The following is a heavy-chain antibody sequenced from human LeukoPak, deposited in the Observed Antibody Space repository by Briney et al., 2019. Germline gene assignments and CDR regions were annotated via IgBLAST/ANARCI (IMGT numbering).Heavy chain of an antibody. Sequence: GGSLRLSCAASGFTFRSYAMSWVRQAPGKGLEWVSGFSGSGGSTYYADYLKGRFTITRDNSTNTLYLQMNSLISEDTAVYYCEGGLGYGRRYWGQGTLVTVSS. J-gene: IGHJ4*02. V-gene: IGHV3-23*01. CDR1: GFTFRSYA. D-gene: IGHD5-18*01. CDR2: FSGSGGST. CDR3: EGGLGYGRRY.